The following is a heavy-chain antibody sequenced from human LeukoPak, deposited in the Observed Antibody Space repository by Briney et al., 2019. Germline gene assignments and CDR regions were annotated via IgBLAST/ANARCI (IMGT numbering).Heavy chain of an antibody. CDR1: GGSISSYY. V-gene: IGHV4-59*01. J-gene: IGHJ4*02. CDR3: ARGHDWNYGGFDY. CDR2: IYYSGST. Sequence: SETLSLTCTVSGGSISSYYWSWIRQPPGKGLEWIGYIYYSGSTNYSPSLKSRVTISVDTSKNQFSLKLSSVTAADTAVYYCARGHDWNYGGFDYWGQGTLVTVSS. D-gene: IGHD1-7*01.